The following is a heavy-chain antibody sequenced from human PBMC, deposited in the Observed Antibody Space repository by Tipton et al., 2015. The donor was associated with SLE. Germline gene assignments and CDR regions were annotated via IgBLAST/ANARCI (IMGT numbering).Heavy chain of an antibody. CDR2: IYYSGST. J-gene: IGHJ4*02. Sequence: GLVKPSETLSLTCTVSGGSISSHYWSWIRQPPGKGLEWIGYIYYSGSTNYNPSLKSRVTISVDTSKNQFSLKLSSVTAADTAVYYCAREDSSSPREYYFDYWGQGTLVTVSP. D-gene: IGHD6-6*01. CDR3: AREDSSSPREYYFDY. V-gene: IGHV4-59*11. CDR1: GGSISSHY.